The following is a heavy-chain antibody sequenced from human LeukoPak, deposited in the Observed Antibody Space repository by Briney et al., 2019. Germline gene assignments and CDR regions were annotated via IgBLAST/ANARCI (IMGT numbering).Heavy chain of an antibody. CDR1: GFTVSSNY. CDR3: ARVATGYNSGPSDY. CDR2: IYSGGST. D-gene: IGHD6-19*01. V-gene: IGHV3-53*01. J-gene: IGHJ4*02. Sequence: GGSLRLSCAASGFTVSSNYMSWVRQAPGKGLEWVSVIYSGGSTYYADSVKGRFTISRDNSKNTLYLQMNGLRAEDTAVYYCARVATGYNSGPSDYWGQGTLVTVSS.